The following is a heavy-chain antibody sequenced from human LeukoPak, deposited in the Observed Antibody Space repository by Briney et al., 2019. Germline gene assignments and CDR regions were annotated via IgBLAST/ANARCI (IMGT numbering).Heavy chain of an antibody. Sequence: GGSLRLSCAASGITFSSYAMHWVRQAPGKGLEWVAVISYDGSNKYYADSVKGRFTISRDNSKSTLYLQMNSLRAEDTAVYYCARAVPLWFGELLLDYWGQGTLVTVSS. CDR3: ARAVPLWFGELLLDY. J-gene: IGHJ4*02. V-gene: IGHV3-30*04. CDR2: ISYDGSNK. CDR1: GITFSSYA. D-gene: IGHD3-10*01.